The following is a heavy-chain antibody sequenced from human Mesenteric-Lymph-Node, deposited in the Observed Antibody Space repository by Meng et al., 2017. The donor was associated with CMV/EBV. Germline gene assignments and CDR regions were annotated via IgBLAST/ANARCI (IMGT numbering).Heavy chain of an antibody. Sequence: SLRLSCAASGFTFEDYAMHWVRQAPGKGLEWVSGISWNSGNMGYADSVKGRFTISRDNTKNSLYLQMNSLRAEDTALYYCAKELQDNGGNSRVGAFDIWGQGTMVTVSS. CDR3: AKELQDNGGNSRVGAFDI. V-gene: IGHV3-9*01. D-gene: IGHD4-23*01. J-gene: IGHJ3*02. CDR1: GFTFEDYA. CDR2: ISWNSGNM.